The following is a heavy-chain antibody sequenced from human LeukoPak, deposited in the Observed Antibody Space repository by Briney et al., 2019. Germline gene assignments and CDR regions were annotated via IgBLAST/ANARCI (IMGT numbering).Heavy chain of an antibody. CDR2: IKQDGSEK. Sequence: PGGSLRLSCAASGFTFSSYWMSWVRQAPGKGLEWVANIKQDGSEKYYVDSVKGRFTISRDNAKNSLYPQMNSLRAEDTAVYYCARARQYYDILTGYYREFWFDPWGQGTLVTVSS. J-gene: IGHJ5*02. D-gene: IGHD3-9*01. CDR3: ARARQYYDILTGYYREFWFDP. V-gene: IGHV3-7*03. CDR1: GFTFSSYW.